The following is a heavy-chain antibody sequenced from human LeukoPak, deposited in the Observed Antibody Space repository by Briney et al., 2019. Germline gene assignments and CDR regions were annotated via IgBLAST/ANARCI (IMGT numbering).Heavy chain of an antibody. Sequence: ASVTVSCKVSGYTLTELSMHWVRQAPGKGLEWMGGFDPEDGETIYAQKFQGRVTMTEDTSTDTAYMELSSLRSEDTAVYYCATRPRRDYYYGMDVWGQGTTVTVSS. CDR1: GYTLTELS. CDR3: ATRPRRDYYYGMDV. V-gene: IGHV1-24*01. J-gene: IGHJ6*02. CDR2: FDPEDGET.